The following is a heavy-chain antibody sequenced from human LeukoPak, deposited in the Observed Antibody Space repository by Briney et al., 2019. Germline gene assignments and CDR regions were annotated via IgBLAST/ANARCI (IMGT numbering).Heavy chain of an antibody. CDR3: ARYVVYGSGKYYFDY. V-gene: IGHV4-39*01. J-gene: IGHJ4*02. CDR1: GGSISNSNYY. D-gene: IGHD3-10*01. CDR2: INYGGTT. Sequence: PSETLSLTCTVSGGSISNSNYYWSWIRQPPGKELEWIASINYGGTTYYNPSLKSRVTISVGTSKNQFSLRLSSVTAADTAVYLCARYVVYGSGKYYFDYWGQGSLVTVSS.